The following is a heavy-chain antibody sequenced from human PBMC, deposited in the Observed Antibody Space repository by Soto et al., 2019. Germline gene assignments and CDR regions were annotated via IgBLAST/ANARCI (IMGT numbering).Heavy chain of an antibody. D-gene: IGHD3-3*01. V-gene: IGHV3-21*01. J-gene: IGHJ5*02. CDR1: GFTFSRYS. CDR2: ISSSSRYI. CDR3: ARELAYYDFWSAQTGGWFDP. Sequence: VGSLRLSCATSGFTFSRYSMNWVRQAPGMGLEWVSSISSSSRYICYTDSVRGRFTTSRDNAKNSLYLQINSLRAEDTAVYYCARELAYYDFWSAQTGGWFDPWGQGTLVTVSS.